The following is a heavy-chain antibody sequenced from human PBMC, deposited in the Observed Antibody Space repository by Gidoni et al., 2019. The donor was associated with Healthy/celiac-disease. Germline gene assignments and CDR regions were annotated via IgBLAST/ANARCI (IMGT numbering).Heavy chain of an antibody. CDR1: GYTFTSYY. CDR3: ARDKIRVNYDILTAPNLYFDY. V-gene: IGHV1-46*03. CDR2: INPSGGST. J-gene: IGHJ4*02. D-gene: IGHD3-9*01. Sequence: QVQLVQSGAEVKKPGASVKVSCKASGYTFTSYYMHWVRQAPGQGLEWMGIINPSGGSTSYAQKFQGRVTMTRDTSTSTVYMELSSLRSEDTAVYYCARDKIRVNYDILTAPNLYFDYWGQGTLVTVSS.